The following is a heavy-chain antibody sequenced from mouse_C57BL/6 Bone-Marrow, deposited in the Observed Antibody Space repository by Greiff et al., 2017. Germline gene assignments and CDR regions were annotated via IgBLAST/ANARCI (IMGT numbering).Heavy chain of an antibody. D-gene: IGHD3-1*01. Sequence: QVQLKQPGAELVKPGASVKLSCKASGYTFTSYWITWVQQRPGQGLEWIGYIYPTSGRTNYNEKFKSKAILTVDTSSNSASMKLSSLTSEDSAVFDRARAGPQGGSFDYGGQGTTLTVSS. J-gene: IGHJ2*01. CDR3: ARAGPQGGSFDY. V-gene: IGHV1-55*01. CDR2: IYPTSGRT. CDR1: GYTFTSYW.